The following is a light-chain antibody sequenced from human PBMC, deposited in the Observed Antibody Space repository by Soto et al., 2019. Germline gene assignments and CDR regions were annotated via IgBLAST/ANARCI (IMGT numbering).Light chain of an antibody. Sequence: IVLSQSPGTLSVSPGGRATLSCRASQSISDTLAWYQQKPGQAPRLLIHGASTRATGFPARFSGSGSGTDFTLTISSLQSEDFAVYYCQQYNNWPWTFGQGTIVDI. CDR2: GAS. CDR3: QQYNNWPWT. J-gene: IGKJ1*01. CDR1: QSISDT. V-gene: IGKV3-15*01.